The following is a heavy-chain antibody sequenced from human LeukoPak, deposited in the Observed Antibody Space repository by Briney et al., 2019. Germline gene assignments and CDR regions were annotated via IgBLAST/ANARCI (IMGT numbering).Heavy chain of an antibody. D-gene: IGHD3-10*01. CDR2: INHSGST. V-gene: IGHV4-34*01. CDR1: GGSFSGYY. J-gene: IGHJ4*02. Sequence: SETLSLTCAVYGGSFSGYYWSWIRQPPGKGLEWIGEINHSGSTNYNPSLKSRVTISVGTSKNQFSLKLSSVTAADTAVYYCARGVPRVRGPRRIDYWGQGTLVTVSS. CDR3: ARGVPRVRGPRRIDY.